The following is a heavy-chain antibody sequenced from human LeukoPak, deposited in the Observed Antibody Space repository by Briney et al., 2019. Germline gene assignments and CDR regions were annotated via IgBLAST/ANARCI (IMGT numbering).Heavy chain of an antibody. CDR2: IIPIFSTA. V-gene: IGHV1-69*06. D-gene: IGHD3-22*01. CDR3: ARALRRITMIVVRPRYYFDY. CDR1: GGTFSTYA. J-gene: IGHJ4*02. Sequence: SVKVSCKASGGTFSTYAISWVRQAPGQGLEWMGGIIPIFSTANYAQKFQGRVTITADKSTSTACMELSSLRSEDTAVYYCARALRRITMIVVRPRYYFDYWGQGTLVTVSS.